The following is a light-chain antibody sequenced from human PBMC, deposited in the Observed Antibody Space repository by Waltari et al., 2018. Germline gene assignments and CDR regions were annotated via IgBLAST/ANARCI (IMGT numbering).Light chain of an antibody. V-gene: IGKV1-16*01. Sequence: DFQMTQSLSSLSASVGDRVTITCRASQNIDNDLAWFQQKPGNAPKSLIYGVSTLQSGVPSRFRGSRSGADFTLTISNLQPEDSATYFCQQYYGYPLSFGGGTKVEI. CDR3: QQYYGYPLS. J-gene: IGKJ4*01. CDR1: QNIDND. CDR2: GVS.